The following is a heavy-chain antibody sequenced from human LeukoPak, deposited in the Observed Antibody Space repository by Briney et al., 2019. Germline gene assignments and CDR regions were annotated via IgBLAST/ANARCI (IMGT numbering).Heavy chain of an antibody. Sequence: TGGSLRLSCAASGFTVSSNSMNWVRQAPGKGLEWMANIKQDGSEKYYVDSVKGRFTISRDNAKSSLYLQMNSLRAEDTAVYYCARGGTYYYHYFDYWGQGTLVTVSS. V-gene: IGHV3-7*05. J-gene: IGHJ4*02. D-gene: IGHD1-26*01. CDR1: GFTVSSNS. CDR3: ARGGTYYYHYFDY. CDR2: IKQDGSEK.